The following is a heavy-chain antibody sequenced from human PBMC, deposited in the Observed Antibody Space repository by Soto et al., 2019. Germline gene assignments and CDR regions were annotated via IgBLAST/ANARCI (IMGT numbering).Heavy chain of an antibody. V-gene: IGHV3-74*01. J-gene: IGHJ3*01. Sequence: EVQLVESEGGLVQPGGSLRRSCAASGFTFSYYWMHWVRHAPGQGLVWVSRIHSDGSSTPYADSVKGRFTISRDNAKNTLYLQMNSLRAEDTAVYYCARGDRGAFDLWGQGTMVTVSS. CDR2: IHSDGSST. D-gene: IGHD2-21*02. CDR3: ARGDRGAFDL. CDR1: GFTFSYYW.